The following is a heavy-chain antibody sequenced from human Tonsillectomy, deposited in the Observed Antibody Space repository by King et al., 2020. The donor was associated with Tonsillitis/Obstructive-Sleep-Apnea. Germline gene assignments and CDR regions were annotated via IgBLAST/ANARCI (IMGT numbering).Heavy chain of an antibody. V-gene: IGHV4-61*01. CDR2: IYYSGST. Sequence: VQLKESGPGLVKPSETLSLTCTVSGGSVSSGSYYWSWIRQPPGKGLEWIGYIYYSGSTNYNPSLKSRVTISVDTSKNQFSLKLSSVTAADTAVYYCARGLGDYWYFDLWGRGTLVTVSS. CDR3: ARGLGDYWYFDL. CDR1: GGSVSSGSYY. J-gene: IGHJ2*01. D-gene: IGHD3-16*01.